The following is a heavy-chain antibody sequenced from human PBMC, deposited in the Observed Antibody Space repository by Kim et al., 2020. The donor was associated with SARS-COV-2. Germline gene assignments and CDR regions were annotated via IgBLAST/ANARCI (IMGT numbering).Heavy chain of an antibody. J-gene: IGHJ6*02. Sequence: KGRFTISRDKSKNTLYLQMNSLRAEETAVYYCARSAYDSPLRYYYYGMDVWGQGTTVTVSS. CDR3: ARSAYDSPLRYYYYGMDV. V-gene: IGHV3-30*01. D-gene: IGHD3-22*01.